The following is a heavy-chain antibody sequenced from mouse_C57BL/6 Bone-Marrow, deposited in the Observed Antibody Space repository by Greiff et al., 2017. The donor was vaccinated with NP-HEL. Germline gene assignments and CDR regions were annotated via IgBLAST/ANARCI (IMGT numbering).Heavy chain of an antibody. D-gene: IGHD1-1*01. CDR1: GYSITSDY. CDR2: ISYSGST. J-gene: IGHJ1*03. Sequence: EVQRVESGPGLAKPSQTLSLTCSVTGYSITSDYWNWIRKFPGNKLEYMGYISYSGSTYYNPSLKSRISITRVTSTNQSYLQLNSVTTEDTATYDCARGTTVVAKWYFDVWGTGTTVTVSS. V-gene: IGHV3-8*01. CDR3: ARGTTVVAKWYFDV.